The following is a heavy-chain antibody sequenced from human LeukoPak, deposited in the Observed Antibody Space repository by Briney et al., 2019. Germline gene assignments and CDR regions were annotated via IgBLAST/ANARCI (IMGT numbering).Heavy chain of an antibody. CDR3: ARVLRGAVTSNCFDP. J-gene: IGHJ5*02. CDR2: ISNSGTT. D-gene: IGHD4-17*01. Sequence: PSETLSLTCTVSGGSINDYYLTWIRQAPGKGLEWLGYISNSGTTDYNPSLKSRVTMSVDTSKNEFSLTVTSVTAADTAMYYCARVLRGAVTSNCFDPWGQGTLVTVSS. V-gene: IGHV4-59*01. CDR1: GGSINDYY.